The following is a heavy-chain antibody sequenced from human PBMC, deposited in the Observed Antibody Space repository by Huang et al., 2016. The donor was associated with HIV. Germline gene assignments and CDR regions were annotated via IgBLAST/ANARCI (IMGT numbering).Heavy chain of an antibody. Sequence: VRLVQSGGGVVQPGRSLRLSCAASGITFRNYAMHWVRQAPGKGREWVAGTSAEGSGQYYVDSVKGRFIISKDNSNETLFLEMRSLKSEDTAVYFCAKDQGQWLAYFDSWGQGTLVTVSS. D-gene: IGHD6-19*01. V-gene: IGHV3-30*18. CDR3: AKDQGQWLAYFDS. CDR1: GITFRNYA. J-gene: IGHJ4*02. CDR2: TSAEGSGQ.